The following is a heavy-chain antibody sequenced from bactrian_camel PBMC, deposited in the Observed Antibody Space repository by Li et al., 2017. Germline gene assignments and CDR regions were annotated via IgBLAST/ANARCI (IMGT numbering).Heavy chain of an antibody. CDR2: ITSGGRT. Sequence: ASGFTFSRYCMGWFRQAPGKERETVAAITSGGRTYYTGSSSMKGRFTIDKDNAENVLTLQMNSLEPEDTATYYCAASQKVPLVGCRKGFFELWGQGTQVTVS. J-gene: IGHJ4*01. V-gene: IGHV3S55*01. CDR3: AASQKVPLVGCRKGFFEL. D-gene: IGHD7*01. CDR1: GFTFSRYC.